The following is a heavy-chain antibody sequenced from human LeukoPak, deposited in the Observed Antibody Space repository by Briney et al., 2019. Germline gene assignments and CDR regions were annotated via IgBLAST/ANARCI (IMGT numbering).Heavy chain of an antibody. D-gene: IGHD4-23*01. CDR1: GFTFSSYG. J-gene: IGHJ4*02. V-gene: IGHV3-30*02. CDR3: AKAVALIDY. Sequence: PGGSLRLSCAASGFTFSSYGMHWVRQAPGKGLEWLAFIPYDGSKKYYADSVKGRFTISRDNPKNTLYLQMNSLRAEDTAVYYCAKAVALIDYWGQGTLVTVSS. CDR2: IPYDGSKK.